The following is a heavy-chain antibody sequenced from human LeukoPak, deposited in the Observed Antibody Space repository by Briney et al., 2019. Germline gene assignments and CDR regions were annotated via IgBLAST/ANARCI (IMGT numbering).Heavy chain of an antibody. D-gene: IGHD6-13*01. V-gene: IGHV5-51*01. CDR3: ARLSSSSFRGAFDI. CDR1: GYSFTSYW. J-gene: IGHJ3*02. Sequence: KSGESLKISYKGSGYSFTSYWIGWVRQMPGKGLEWMGIIYPGDSDTRYSPSFQGQVTISADKSISTAYLQWSSLKASDTAMYYCARLSSSSFRGAFDIWGQGTMVTVSS. CDR2: IYPGDSDT.